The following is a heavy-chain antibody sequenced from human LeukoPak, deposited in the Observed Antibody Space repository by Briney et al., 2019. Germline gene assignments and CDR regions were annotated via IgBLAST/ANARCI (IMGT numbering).Heavy chain of an antibody. CDR2: IYYSGST. CDR3: ARGESMDV. CDR1: GVSISSYY. J-gene: IGHJ6*02. V-gene: IGHV4-59*12. Sequence: SETLSLTCTVSGVSISSYYWSWIRQPPGKGLEWIGYIYYSGSTNYNPSLKSRVTISVDTSKNQFSLKLSSVTAADTAVYYCARGESMDVWGQGTTVTVSS.